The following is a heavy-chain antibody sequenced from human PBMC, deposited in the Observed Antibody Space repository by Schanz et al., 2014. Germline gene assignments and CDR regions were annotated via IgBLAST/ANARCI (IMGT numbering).Heavy chain of an antibody. V-gene: IGHV1-18*01. CDR1: GYAFTTYG. CDR2: ISTFRNEDT. CDR3: ARVQDDILTGSEYYYGMDV. D-gene: IGHD3-9*01. J-gene: IGHJ6*02. Sequence: QVQLVQSGAEVKKPGASVRVSCKVSGYAFTTYGISWVRQAPGQGPEFMGWISTFRNEDTNSAQRFQGRLTMTTDTSTSTAYMELRSLRSDDTAVYYCARVQDDILTGSEYYYGMDVWGQGTTVIVSS.